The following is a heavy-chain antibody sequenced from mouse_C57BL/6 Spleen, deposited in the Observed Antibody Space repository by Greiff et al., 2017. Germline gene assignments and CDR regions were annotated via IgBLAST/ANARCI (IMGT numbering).Heavy chain of an antibody. J-gene: IGHJ2*01. D-gene: IGHD2-4*01. V-gene: IGHV1-26*01. CDR1: GYTFTDYY. CDR3: ARQSPYDYDEGY. Sequence: VQLQQSGPELVKPGASVKISCKASGYTFTDYYMNWVKQSHGKSLEWIGDINPNTGGTSYNQKFKGKATLTVDKSSSTAYMELRSLTSEDSAVYYCARQSPYDYDEGYWGQGTTLTVSS. CDR2: INPNTGGT.